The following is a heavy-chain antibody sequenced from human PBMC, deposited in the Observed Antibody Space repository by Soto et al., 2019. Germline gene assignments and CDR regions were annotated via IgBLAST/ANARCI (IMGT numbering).Heavy chain of an antibody. V-gene: IGHV3-23*01. Sequence: PGGPLSPPCEPSGLTFIGCAISWVRRAPGKGLGWVSAISCSGGSTYYAYSVKGRFTIYRDNSKNTLYLQMNSLRAEDTAVYYCAKNISETYYYDSSGYDYWGQGT. D-gene: IGHD3-22*01. CDR2: ISCSGGST. CDR1: GLTFIGCA. J-gene: IGHJ4*02. CDR3: AKNISETYYYDSSGYDY.